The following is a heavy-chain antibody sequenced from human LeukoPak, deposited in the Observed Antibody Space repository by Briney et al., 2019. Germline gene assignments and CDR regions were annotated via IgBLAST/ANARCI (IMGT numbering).Heavy chain of an antibody. Sequence: SETLSLTCTVSGYSISSDYYWGWIRQPPGKGLEWIGRIYTGGSTNYNPSLKSRVTISVDTSKNQFSLKLSSVTAADTAVYYCAREDDSSGYYSGLVDYWGQGTLVTVSS. D-gene: IGHD3-22*01. V-gene: IGHV4-38-2*02. CDR2: IYTGGST. CDR1: GYSISSDYY. CDR3: AREDDSSGYYSGLVDY. J-gene: IGHJ4*02.